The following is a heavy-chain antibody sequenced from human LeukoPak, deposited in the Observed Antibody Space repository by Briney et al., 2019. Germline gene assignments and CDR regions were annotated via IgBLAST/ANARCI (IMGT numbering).Heavy chain of an antibody. V-gene: IGHV3-53*04. D-gene: IGHD4-23*01. J-gene: IGHJ4*02. Sequence: GGSLRLSCAASGFTVSSNYMSWVRQAPGKGLEWVSVIYSGGSTYYADSVKGRFTISRHNSKNTLYLQMNRLRAEDTAVYYCASYYGGNSAHYWGQGTLVTVSS. CDR3: ASYYGGNSAHY. CDR1: GFTVSSNY. CDR2: IYSGGST.